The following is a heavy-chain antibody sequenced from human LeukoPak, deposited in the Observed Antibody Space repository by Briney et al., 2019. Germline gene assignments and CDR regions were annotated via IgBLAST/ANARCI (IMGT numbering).Heavy chain of an antibody. CDR3: TRTNRDWVPSDY. V-gene: IGHV4-4*02. J-gene: IGHJ4*02. CDR2: VAHHGKT. Sequence: PSGTLSLTCAVCCGSINNANWWSWVRQPPGRGLEWIAEVAHHGKTNYNPSLESRVTVSLDKSKSQFSLNLTSVTAADTAVYFCTRTNRDWVPSDYWGQGTLVTVSS. CDR1: CGSINNANW. D-gene: IGHD2-21*01.